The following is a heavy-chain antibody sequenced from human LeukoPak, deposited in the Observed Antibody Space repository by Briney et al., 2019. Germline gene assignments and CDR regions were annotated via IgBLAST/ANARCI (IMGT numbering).Heavy chain of an antibody. D-gene: IGHD3-10*01. J-gene: IGHJ4*02. Sequence: ASVKVSCKASGYTFTSYDINWVQQATGQGLEWMGWMNPNSGNTGYAQKLQGRVTMTTDTSTSTAYMELRSLRSDDTAVYYCARGITGLLWFGESSFDYWGQGTLVTVSS. CDR2: MNPNSGNT. V-gene: IGHV1-8*01. CDR1: GYTFTSYD. CDR3: ARGITGLLWFGESSFDY.